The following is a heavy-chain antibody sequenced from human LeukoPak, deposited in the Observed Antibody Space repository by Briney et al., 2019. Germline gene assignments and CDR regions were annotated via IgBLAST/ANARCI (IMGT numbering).Heavy chain of an antibody. CDR2: IYYSGST. CDR3: ARRARPEYYFDY. Sequence: SETLSLTCTVSGGSISSSSYYWGWIRQPPGKGLEWIGSIYYSGSTYYNLSLKSRVTISVDTSKNQFSLKLSSVTAADTAVYYCARRARPEYYFDYWGQGTLVTVSS. V-gene: IGHV4-39*01. D-gene: IGHD6-6*01. CDR1: GGSISSSSYY. J-gene: IGHJ4*02.